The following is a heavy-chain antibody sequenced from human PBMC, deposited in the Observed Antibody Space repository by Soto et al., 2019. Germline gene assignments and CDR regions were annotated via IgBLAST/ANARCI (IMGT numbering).Heavy chain of an antibody. CDR3: ARHYGYYSHYMDV. V-gene: IGHV4-39*01. D-gene: IGHD3-10*01. Sequence: SETMSVTCTVSGDSISNNNFYWGWIRQPPGKGLEWIGTIYYSGSTYYNPSLKSRVTISVDTSNNQLSLKLSSVTAADTAVYYCARHYGYYSHYMDVWTKGTTVTVSS. CDR1: GDSISNNNFY. J-gene: IGHJ6*03. CDR2: IYYSGST.